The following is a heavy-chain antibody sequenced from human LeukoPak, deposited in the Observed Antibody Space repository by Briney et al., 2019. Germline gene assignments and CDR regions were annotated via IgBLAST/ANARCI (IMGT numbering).Heavy chain of an antibody. Sequence: SVKVPCKASGGTFSSYAISWVRQAPGQGLEWMGGIIPIFGTANYAQKFQGRVTITADESTSTAYMELSSLRSEDTAVYYCARDGTGAYYGSGSYYNYWGQGTLVTVSS. D-gene: IGHD3-10*01. V-gene: IGHV1-69*13. CDR3: ARDGTGAYYGSGSYYNY. J-gene: IGHJ4*02. CDR1: GGTFSSYA. CDR2: IIPIFGTA.